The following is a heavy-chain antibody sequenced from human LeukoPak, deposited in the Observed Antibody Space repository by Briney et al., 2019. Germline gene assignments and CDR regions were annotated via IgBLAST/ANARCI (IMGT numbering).Heavy chain of an antibody. Sequence: SETLSLTCTVSGGSISTSDRYWGWIRQPPWKGLEWIGSIYYSGITYRNPSLKSRVTISVDTSKNQFSLRLSSVTAADTAVYYCARHQEAMVRGVLYYMDVWGKGTTVTISS. CDR2: IYYSGIT. CDR3: ARHQEAMVRGVLYYMDV. D-gene: IGHD3-10*01. J-gene: IGHJ6*03. CDR1: GGSISTSDRY. V-gene: IGHV4-39*01.